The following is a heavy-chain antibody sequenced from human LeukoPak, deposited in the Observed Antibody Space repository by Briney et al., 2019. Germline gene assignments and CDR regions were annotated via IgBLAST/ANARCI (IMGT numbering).Heavy chain of an antibody. CDR3: AREIVGATHYDAFDI. J-gene: IGHJ3*02. Sequence: SQTLSLTCALSGDSVSSNSAAWDWVRQSPWRGLEWLGRTYYRSKWYNDYAVCVKSLITINPDTSKNQFSLQLNSVTPEDTAVYYCAREIVGATHYDAFDIWGQGTMVTVSS. D-gene: IGHD1-26*01. V-gene: IGHV6-1*01. CDR1: GDSVSSNSAA. CDR2: TYYRSKWYN.